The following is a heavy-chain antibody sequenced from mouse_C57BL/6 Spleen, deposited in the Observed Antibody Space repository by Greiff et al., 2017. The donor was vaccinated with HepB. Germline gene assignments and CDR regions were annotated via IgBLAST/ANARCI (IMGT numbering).Heavy chain of an antibody. CDR3: VNWDWFAY. V-gene: IGHV5-9*01. CDR2: ISGGGGNT. CDR1: GFTFSSYT. Sequence: EVQRVESGGGLVKPGGSLKLSCAASGFTFSSYTMSWVRQTPEKRLEWVATISGGGGNTYYPDSVKGRFTISRDNAKNTLYLQMSSLRSEDTALYYCVNWDWFAYWGQGTLVTVSA. D-gene: IGHD4-1*02. J-gene: IGHJ3*01.